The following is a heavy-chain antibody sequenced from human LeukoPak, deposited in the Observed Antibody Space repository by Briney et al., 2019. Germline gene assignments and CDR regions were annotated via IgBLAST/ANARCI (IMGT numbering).Heavy chain of an antibody. V-gene: IGHV3-7*01. CDR1: GFTFSSYW. J-gene: IGHJ4*02. D-gene: IGHD5-12*01. CDR3: ARSGGWLRLLNFDY. Sequence: QPGGSLRLSCAASGFTFSSYWMSWVRQAPGKGLEWVANIKQDGSEKYYVDSVKGRFTTSRDNAKNSLYLQMNSLRAEDTAVYYCARSGGWLRLLNFDYWGQGTLVTVSS. CDR2: IKQDGSEK.